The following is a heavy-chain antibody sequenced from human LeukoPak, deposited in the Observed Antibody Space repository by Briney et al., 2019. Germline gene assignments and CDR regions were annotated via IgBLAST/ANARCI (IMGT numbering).Heavy chain of an antibody. J-gene: IGHJ5*02. D-gene: IGHD3-16*02. V-gene: IGHV3-7*04. CDR3: ARGGFRYFAH. CDR2: IKQDGSDK. Sequence: GRTLRLSCAASGFTFSRYWMNWVRQAPGKGLEWVANIKQDGSDKYYVDSVKGRFTISRDNAKNSLYLQMNRLRAEDTAVYYCARGGFRYFAHWGEGTLVTVSS. CDR1: GFTFSRYW.